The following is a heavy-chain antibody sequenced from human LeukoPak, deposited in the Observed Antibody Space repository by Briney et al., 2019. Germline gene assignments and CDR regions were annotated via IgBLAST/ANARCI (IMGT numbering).Heavy chain of an antibody. J-gene: IGHJ3*02. CDR2: INHSGST. CDR1: GGSFSGYY. D-gene: IGHD6-19*01. Sequence: SSETLSLTCAVYGGSFSGYYWSWIRQPPGKGLEWIGEINHSGSTNYNPSLKSRVTISVDTSKNQFSLKLSSVTAADTAVYYRARGQSRVVLQWLGRNDAFDIWGQGTMVTVSS. V-gene: IGHV4-34*01. CDR3: ARGQSRVVLQWLGRNDAFDI.